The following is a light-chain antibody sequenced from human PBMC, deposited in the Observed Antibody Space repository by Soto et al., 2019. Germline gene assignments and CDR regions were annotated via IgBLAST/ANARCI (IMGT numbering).Light chain of an antibody. CDR1: QSVDTN. CDR3: QQYKSWPIT. Sequence: EIVMTQSPATLSLSPGDTATLSCRAIQSVDTNLAWYVQKPGQAPRRLMYGVSTWGTGVTARFSGSGSGTEFTLTISSLQSEDFAIYYCQQYKSWPITSGQGTRLEIK. CDR2: GVS. V-gene: IGKV3D-15*01. J-gene: IGKJ5*01.